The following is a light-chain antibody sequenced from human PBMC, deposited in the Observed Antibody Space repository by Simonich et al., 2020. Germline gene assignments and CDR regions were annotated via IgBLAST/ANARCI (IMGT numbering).Light chain of an antibody. Sequence: DLQMTQSPSTLSASVGDRVTITCRDSRSISSWLAWYQQKPGKAPNLLIYEASSLESGVPSRFSGSGSGTEFTLTISSLQPDDFATYYCQQYNSYSQTFGQGTKVEIK. CDR2: EAS. V-gene: IGKV1-5*03. CDR3: QQYNSYSQT. J-gene: IGKJ1*01. CDR1: RSISSW.